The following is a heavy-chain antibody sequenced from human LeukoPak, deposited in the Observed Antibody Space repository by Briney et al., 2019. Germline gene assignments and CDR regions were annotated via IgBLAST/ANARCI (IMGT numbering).Heavy chain of an antibody. Sequence: ASVKVSCKASGYTFTSHAMHWVRQAPGQRLEWMGWINAGNGNTKYSQKFQGRVTITRDTSASTAYMELSSLRSEDTAVYYCARDLLWFGADNWFDPWGQGTLVTVSS. CDR2: INAGNGNT. CDR1: GYTFTSHA. D-gene: IGHD3-10*01. CDR3: ARDLLWFGADNWFDP. J-gene: IGHJ5*02. V-gene: IGHV1-3*01.